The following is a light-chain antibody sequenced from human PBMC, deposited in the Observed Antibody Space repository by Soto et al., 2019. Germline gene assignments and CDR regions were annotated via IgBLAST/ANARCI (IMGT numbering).Light chain of an antibody. V-gene: IGKV3-20*01. J-gene: IGKJ1*01. Sequence: EIVLTQSPGTLSVSPGDRVTLSCRASQSISNYLAWYQQKPGQAPRILIFAASSRATGIPDRFSGSGSGTDFTLTISRLEPGDFAVYYCQQYGSSSWTFGQGTKVDIK. CDR1: QSISNY. CDR2: AAS. CDR3: QQYGSSSWT.